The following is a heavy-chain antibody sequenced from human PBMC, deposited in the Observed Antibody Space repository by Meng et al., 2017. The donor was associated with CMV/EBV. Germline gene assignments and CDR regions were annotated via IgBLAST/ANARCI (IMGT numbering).Heavy chain of an antibody. CDR1: GGSISSSSYY. V-gene: IGHV4-39*07. CDR3: ATSSAGDYYFDY. CDR2: IYYSGST. J-gene: IGHJ4*02. D-gene: IGHD3-10*01. Sequence: GSLRLSCTVSGGSISSSSYYWGWIRQPPGKGLEWIGSIYYSGSTYYNPSLKSRVTISVDTSKNQFSLKLSSVTAADTAVYYCATSSAGDYYFDYWGQGTLVTVSS.